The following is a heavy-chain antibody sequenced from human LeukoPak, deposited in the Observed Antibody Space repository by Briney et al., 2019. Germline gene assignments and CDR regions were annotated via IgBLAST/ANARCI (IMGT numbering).Heavy chain of an antibody. CDR3: ARGSSGSTLDY. D-gene: IGHD3-22*01. V-gene: IGHV3-30-3*01. J-gene: IGHJ4*02. CDR1: GFTFSSYA. Sequence: GSLRLSCAASGFTFSSYAMHWVRQAPGKGLEWVAVISYDGSNKYYADSVKGRFTISRDNSKNTLYLQMNSLRAEDTAVYYCARGSSGSTLDYWGQGTLVTVSS. CDR2: ISYDGSNK.